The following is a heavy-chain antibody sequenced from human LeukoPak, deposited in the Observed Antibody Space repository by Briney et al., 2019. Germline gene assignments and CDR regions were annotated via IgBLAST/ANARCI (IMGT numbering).Heavy chain of an antibody. V-gene: IGHV4-39*02. CDR1: GGSISSRIYS. CDR3: ARSPLLLYVTGLYYFDY. J-gene: IGHJ4*02. CDR2: IYYSGTT. Sequence: SETLSPTCTVSGGSISSRIYSWVWIRQPPGKGLEWIGSIYYSGTTYYNPSLKSRVTISIDTSKSHFSLKLTSVTAADTAVYYCARSPLLLYVTGLYYFDYWGQGTLVTVSS. D-gene: IGHD2-15*01.